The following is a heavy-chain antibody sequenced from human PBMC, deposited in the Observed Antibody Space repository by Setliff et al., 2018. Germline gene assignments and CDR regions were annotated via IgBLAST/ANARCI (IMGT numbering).Heavy chain of an antibody. J-gene: IGHJ4*02. D-gene: IGHD2-21*02. Sequence: ASVKVSCKASGNRFTDYNLHWVRQAPGQGLEWMGWINPNSGDTHSAQTFQGRVTMTRDTSITTAYMELRGLTSDDTAVYYCARVRPCGVDCSTGVGGPYYFDHWGQGTLVTVSS. CDR3: ARVRPCGVDCSTGVGGPYYFDH. V-gene: IGHV1-2*02. CDR1: GNRFTDYN. CDR2: INPNSGDT.